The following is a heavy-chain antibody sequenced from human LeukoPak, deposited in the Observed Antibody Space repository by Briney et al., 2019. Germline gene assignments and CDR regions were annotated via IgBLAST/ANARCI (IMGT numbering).Heavy chain of an antibody. CDR2: ITADGGST. CDR3: AKEWSMIVDYFDF. D-gene: IGHD3-22*01. J-gene: IGHJ4*02. CDR1: GFTFSSYA. V-gene: IGHV3-23*01. Sequence: GGSLRLSCAASGFTFSSYAMAWVRQAPGKGLEWVSGITADGGSTFYADSVRGRITISRDNPNNMLYLQVRSLSPEDTAVYYCAKEWSMIVDYFDFWGQGTLVTVSS.